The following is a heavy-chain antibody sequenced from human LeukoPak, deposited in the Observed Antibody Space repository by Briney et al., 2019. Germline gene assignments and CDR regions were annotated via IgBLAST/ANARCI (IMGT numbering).Heavy chain of an antibody. CDR2: VNSDGSST. Sequence: GGSLRLSCAASGFAFSSYWLHWVRQAPGKGLVWVSRVNSDGSSTNYADSVEGRFAVSRDNAKNTLFLQMNSLRVEDTALYYCVSGDYGNYWGQGTLVTVSS. D-gene: IGHD4-17*01. CDR1: GFAFSSYW. V-gene: IGHV3-74*01. CDR3: VSGDYGNY. J-gene: IGHJ4*02.